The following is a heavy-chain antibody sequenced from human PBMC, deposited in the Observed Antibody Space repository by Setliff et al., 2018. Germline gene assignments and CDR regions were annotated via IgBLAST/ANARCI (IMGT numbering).Heavy chain of an antibody. D-gene: IGHD3-10*01. CDR3: AKNGFGVVALGVNNWFDP. CDR1: GFTVSSNY. CDR2: IYSGGST. V-gene: IGHV3-53*01. J-gene: IGHJ5*02. Sequence: PGGSLRLSCAASGFTVSSNYMSWVRQAPGKGLEWVSVIYSGGSTYYADSVKGRFTISRDNSKNTLYLQRNSLRAEDTAVYYCAKNGFGVVALGVNNWFDPWGQGTLVTVSS.